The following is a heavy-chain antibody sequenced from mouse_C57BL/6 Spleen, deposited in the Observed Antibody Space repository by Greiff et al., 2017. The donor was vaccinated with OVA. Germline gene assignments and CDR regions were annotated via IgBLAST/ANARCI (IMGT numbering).Heavy chain of an antibody. Sequence: QVQLQQSGAELARPGASVKLSCKASGYTFTSYGISWVKQRTGQGLEWIGEIYPRSGNTYYNEKFKGKATLTADKSSSTAYMELRSLTSEDSAVYFCAREDYYGSSHYYAMDYWGQGTSVTVSS. J-gene: IGHJ4*01. V-gene: IGHV1-81*01. D-gene: IGHD1-1*01. CDR3: AREDYYGSSHYYAMDY. CDR2: IYPRSGNT. CDR1: GYTFTSYG.